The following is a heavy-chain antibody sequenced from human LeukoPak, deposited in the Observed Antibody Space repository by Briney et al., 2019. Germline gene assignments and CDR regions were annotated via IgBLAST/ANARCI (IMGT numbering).Heavy chain of an antibody. D-gene: IGHD6-6*01. V-gene: IGHV1-18*01. CDR3: ARGGPFPSGSSSREYYLDY. CDR1: GYDFINYG. Sequence: ASVKVSCKASGYDFINYGISWVRQAPGQGLEWVGWRSIYNGNTDYKLQGRVTMTTDTSTSTAYMEVRSLRSDDTPVYYCARGGPFPSGSSSREYYLDYWGQGTLVTVSS. J-gene: IGHJ4*02. CDR2: RSIYNGNT.